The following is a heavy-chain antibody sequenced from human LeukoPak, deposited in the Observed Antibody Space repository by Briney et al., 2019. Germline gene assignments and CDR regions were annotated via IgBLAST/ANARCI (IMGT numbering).Heavy chain of an antibody. J-gene: IGHJ4*02. D-gene: IGHD3-10*01. CDR1: GDSIGGGAFY. CDR3: ARGLSGGWAAVFDY. V-gene: IGHV4-39*02. Sequence: PSETLSLTCDVSGDSIGGGAFYWGWVRQSPGEGLEWIGSIYYSGNIYNNPSLKSRVTVSIDTSNNRFSLRLKSVTAADTAIYYCARGLSGGWAAVFDYWGQGTLVTVSS. CDR2: IYYSGNI.